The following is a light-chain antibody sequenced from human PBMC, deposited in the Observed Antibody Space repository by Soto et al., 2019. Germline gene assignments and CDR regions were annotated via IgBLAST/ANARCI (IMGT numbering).Light chain of an antibody. CDR1: QSVSANF. CDR2: AAS. CDR3: LQDYNYPYT. Sequence: EIVLTQSPGTLSLSPGERATLSCRASQSVSANFVAWYQQKPGQPPRLFIFAASGRAAGIPDRFSGSGSGTDFTLTISRLEPEDFAVYYCLQDYNYPYTFGQGTKLEIK. J-gene: IGKJ2*01. V-gene: IGKV3-20*01.